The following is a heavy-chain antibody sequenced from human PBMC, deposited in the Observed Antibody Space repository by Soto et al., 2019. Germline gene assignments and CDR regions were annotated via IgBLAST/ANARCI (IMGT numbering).Heavy chain of an antibody. Sequence: QVRLEESGPGLVKPSQTLSLICTVSGGSINNGNYFWNWIRHHPENGLEWIGYIYYSGSTSYNPSLQTRATMSIDTAENQISLRLNSVTAADTAVYFCARDGGYGGSRGGMEVWGRGTTVMVSS. CDR1: GGSINNGNYF. D-gene: IGHD2-15*01. V-gene: IGHV4-31*03. CDR3: ARDGGYGGSRGGMEV. CDR2: IYYSGST. J-gene: IGHJ6*02.